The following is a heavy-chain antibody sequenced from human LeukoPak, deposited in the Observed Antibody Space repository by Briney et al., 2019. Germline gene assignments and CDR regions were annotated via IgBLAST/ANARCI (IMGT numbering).Heavy chain of an antibody. Sequence: PGGSLRLSCAASGFTFSSYSMNWVRQAPGKGLEWVSSISSSSSYIYYADSVKGRFTISRDNAKNSLYLQMNSLRAEDTAVYYCASPFPSVAARPPLLADYMDVWGKGTTVTVSS. J-gene: IGHJ6*03. D-gene: IGHD6-6*01. CDR1: GFTFSSYS. CDR3: ASPFPSVAARPPLLADYMDV. CDR2: ISSSSSYI. V-gene: IGHV3-21*01.